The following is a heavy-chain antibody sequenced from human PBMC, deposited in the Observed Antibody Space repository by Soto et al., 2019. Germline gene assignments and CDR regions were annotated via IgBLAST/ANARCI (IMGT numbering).Heavy chain of an antibody. CDR3: ARRRQVKAKGGWFGESKDYYYYYYMDV. CDR1: GGSISSSSYY. CDR2: IYYSGST. D-gene: IGHD3-10*01. V-gene: IGHV4-39*01. J-gene: IGHJ6*03. Sequence: SETLSLTCTVSGGSISSSSYYWGWIRQPPGKGLEWIGSIYYSGSTYYNPSLKSRVTISVDTSKNQFSLKLSSVTAADTAVYYCARRRQVKAKGGWFGESKDYYYYYYMDVWGKGTTVTVSS.